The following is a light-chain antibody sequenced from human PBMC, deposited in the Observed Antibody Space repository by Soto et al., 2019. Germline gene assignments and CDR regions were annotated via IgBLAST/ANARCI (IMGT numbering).Light chain of an antibody. J-gene: IGKJ1*01. V-gene: IGKV3-20*01. Sequence: EIVLTQSAGTLSLSPGERATLSCRASQSVSNSFLAWYQRIPGQSPRLLIYGASRRATGIPDRFSGSGSGTDFTLTISSLEPEDFGMYYCQQYDSSPWTFGQGTKVDIK. CDR1: QSVSNSF. CDR2: GAS. CDR3: QQYDSSPWT.